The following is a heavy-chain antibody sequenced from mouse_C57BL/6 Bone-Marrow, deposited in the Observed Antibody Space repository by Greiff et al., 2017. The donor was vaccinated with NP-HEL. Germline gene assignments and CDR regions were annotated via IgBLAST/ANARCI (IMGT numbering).Heavy chain of an antibody. V-gene: IGHV1-82*01. CDR2: IYPGDGDT. CDR1: GYAFSSSW. D-gene: IGHD1-1*01. Sequence: VQLQESGPELVKPGASVKISCKASGYAFSSSWMTWVKQRPGKGLEWIGRIYPGDGDTNYNGKFKGKATLTADKSSSTAYMQLSSLTSEDSAVYFCARWDGSNYAMDYWGQGTSVTVSS. CDR3: ARWDGSNYAMDY. J-gene: IGHJ4*01.